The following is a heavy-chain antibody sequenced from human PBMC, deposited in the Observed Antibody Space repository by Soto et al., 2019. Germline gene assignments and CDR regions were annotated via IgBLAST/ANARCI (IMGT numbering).Heavy chain of an antibody. CDR2: IYYSGST. CDR3: ARYRGSSWVGTIDY. J-gene: IGHJ4*02. Sequence: SETLSLTCTVSGGSISSGGYYWSWIRQHPGKGLEWIGYIYYSGSTYYNPSLKSRVTISVDTSKNQFSLKLSSVTAADTAVYYCARYRGSSWVGTIDYWGQGTLVTVSS. V-gene: IGHV4-31*03. CDR1: GGSISSGGYY. D-gene: IGHD6-13*01.